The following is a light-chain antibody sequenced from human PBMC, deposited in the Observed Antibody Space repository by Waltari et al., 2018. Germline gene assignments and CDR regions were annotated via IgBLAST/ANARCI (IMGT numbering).Light chain of an antibody. V-gene: IGKV3-15*01. J-gene: IGKJ1*01. Sequence: EIVMTQSPDTLSVFQGERATLSCRASQSIRSNLAWYQLKPGQAPRLLIYGASTRATGIPARFSGSGSGTEFTLTISSLQSEDFAVYFCQQYDNWLGTFGQGTKVEIK. CDR3: QQYDNWLGT. CDR1: QSIRSN. CDR2: GAS.